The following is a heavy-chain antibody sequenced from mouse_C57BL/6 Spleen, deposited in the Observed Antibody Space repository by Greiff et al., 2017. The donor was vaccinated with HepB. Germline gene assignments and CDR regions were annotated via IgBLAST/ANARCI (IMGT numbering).Heavy chain of an antibody. D-gene: IGHD1-1*01. Sequence: EVHLVESGGGLVKPGGSLKLSCAASGFTFSDYGMHWVRQAPEKGLEWVAYISSGSSTIYYADTVKGRFTISRDNAKNTLFLQMTSLRSEDTAMYYCAREPYYYGSSYGYFDVWGTGTTVTVSS. CDR1: GFTFSDYG. CDR3: AREPYYYGSSYGYFDV. V-gene: IGHV5-17*01. J-gene: IGHJ1*03. CDR2: ISSGSSTI.